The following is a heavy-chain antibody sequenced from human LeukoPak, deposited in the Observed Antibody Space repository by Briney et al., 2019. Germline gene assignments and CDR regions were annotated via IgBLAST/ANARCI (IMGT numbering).Heavy chain of an antibody. Sequence: SETLSLTCTVSGGSLSSYYWSWIRQPPGKGLEWIGYIYYSGSTNYNPSLKSRVTISVDTSKNQFSLKLSSVTAADTAVYYCARVPYCSGGSCYSWFDPWGQGTLVTVSS. J-gene: IGHJ5*02. CDR3: ARVPYCSGGSCYSWFDP. D-gene: IGHD2-15*01. CDR2: IYYSGST. V-gene: IGHV4-59*01. CDR1: GGSLSSYY.